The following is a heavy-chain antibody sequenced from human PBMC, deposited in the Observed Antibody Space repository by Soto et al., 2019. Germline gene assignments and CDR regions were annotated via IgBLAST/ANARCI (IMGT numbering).Heavy chain of an antibody. J-gene: IGHJ4*02. V-gene: IGHV4-34*01. D-gene: IGHD2-15*01. CDR1: GGSFSGYY. CDR3: ARGVGWYR. Sequence: QVQLQQWGAGLLKPSETLSLTCAVYGGSFSGYYWSWIRQPPGKGLEWIGEINHSGSTNYNPSLKGRVPISVDTSKNHFSLKLSSVTAADTAVYYCARGVGWYRWGQGTLVTVSS. CDR2: INHSGST.